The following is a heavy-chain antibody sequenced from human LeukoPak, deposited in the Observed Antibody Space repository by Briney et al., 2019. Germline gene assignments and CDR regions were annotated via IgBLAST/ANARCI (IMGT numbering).Heavy chain of an antibody. CDR2: ISVYNGNT. J-gene: IGHJ4*02. CDR1: GYTFTSYG. D-gene: IGHD6-19*01. Sequence: ASVKVSCKASGYTFTSYGISWVRQAPGQGHEWMGWISVYNGNTNYAQKPQGRVTMTTDTSTSTAYMELRSLRSDDTAVYYCARDEGSSGWYQGSTVGHWGQGTLVTVSS. V-gene: IGHV1-18*01. CDR3: ARDEGSSGWYQGSTVGH.